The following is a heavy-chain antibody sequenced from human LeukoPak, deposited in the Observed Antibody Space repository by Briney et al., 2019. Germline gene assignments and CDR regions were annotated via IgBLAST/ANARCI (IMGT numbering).Heavy chain of an antibody. J-gene: IGHJ4*02. CDR2: IYYSGST. CDR1: GGSISSSSYY. V-gene: IGHV4-39*01. CDR3: ARQQYCSSTSCRYFDY. Sequence: KPSETLSLTCTVSGGSISSSSYYWGWIRQPPGKGLEWIGSIYYSGSTYYNPSLKSRVTISVDTSKNQFSLKLSSVTAADTAVYYCARQQYCSSTSCRYFDYWGQGTLVTVSS. D-gene: IGHD2-2*01.